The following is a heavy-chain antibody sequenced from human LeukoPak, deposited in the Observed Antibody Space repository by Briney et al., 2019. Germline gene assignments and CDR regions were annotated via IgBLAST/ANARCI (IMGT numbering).Heavy chain of an antibody. CDR2: IKSKTDGGTT. CDR3: TTDQLWFGELFLMNYYYYGMDV. Sequence: PGGSLRLSCAASGFTFSNAWMSWVRQAPGKGLEWVGRIKSKTDGGTTDYAAPVKGRFTISRDDSKNTLYLQMNSLKTEDTAVYYCTTDQLWFGELFLMNYYYYGMDVWGQGTTVTVSS. D-gene: IGHD3-10*01. CDR1: GFTFSNAW. V-gene: IGHV3-15*01. J-gene: IGHJ6*02.